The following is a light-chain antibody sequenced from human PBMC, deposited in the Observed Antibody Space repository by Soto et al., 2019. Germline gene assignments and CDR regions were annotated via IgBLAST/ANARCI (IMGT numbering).Light chain of an antibody. J-gene: IGKJ1*01. V-gene: IGKV3-20*01. CDR2: GVS. Sequence: ELVLTQSPVALSLSSGERATLSCRASQSVSSTLLTWYQQKPGQAPRLLSYGVSSRAPGIPDRFSGSGSGTDFTLTISRVEPEDFAVYFCQHYGDSSWTFGQGSRVEIK. CDR1: QSVSSTL. CDR3: QHYGDSSWT.